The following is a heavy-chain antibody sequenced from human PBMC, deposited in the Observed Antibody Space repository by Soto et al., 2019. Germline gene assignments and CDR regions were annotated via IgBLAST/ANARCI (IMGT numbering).Heavy chain of an antibody. CDR2: INPKFGDT. Sequence: QVQLVQSGAEMKEPGDSVRVSCEASGYTFTSYYIHWVRQAPGQGLGRMGWINPKFGDTTYAQDFQGRVSMTRDMSISTVYMELSRLTSDDTAIYYCARNMDYYYGPGSGNGHGFWGQGTTVTVFS. D-gene: IGHD3-10*01. V-gene: IGHV1-2*02. CDR1: GYTFTSYY. CDR3: ARNMDYYYGPGSGNGHGF. J-gene: IGHJ6*02.